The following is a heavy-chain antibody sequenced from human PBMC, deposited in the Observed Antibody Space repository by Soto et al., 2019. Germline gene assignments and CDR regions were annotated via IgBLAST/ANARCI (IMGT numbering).Heavy chain of an antibody. Sequence: QVQLVQSGAEVKKPGASVKVSCKASGYTFTGYYMHWVRQAPGQGLEWMGWINPNSGGTNYAQKFQGWVTMTRDTSISTAYMELSRLRSDDTAVYYWARGPNAVRGRYGMDVWGQGTTVTVSS. CDR3: ARGPNAVRGRYGMDV. V-gene: IGHV1-2*04. D-gene: IGHD3-10*01. J-gene: IGHJ6*02. CDR2: INPNSGGT. CDR1: GYTFTGYY.